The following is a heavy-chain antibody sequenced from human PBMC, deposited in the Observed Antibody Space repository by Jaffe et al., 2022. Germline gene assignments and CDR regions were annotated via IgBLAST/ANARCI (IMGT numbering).Heavy chain of an antibody. D-gene: IGHD2-2*03. CDR3: ARCGYCSSTSCYPYYYYYYYMDV. CDR2: INHSGST. J-gene: IGHJ6*03. Sequence: QVQLQQWGAGLLKPSETLSLTCAVYGGSFSGYYWSWIRQPPGKGLEWIGEINHSGSTNYNPSLKSRVTISVDTSKNQFSLKLSSVTAADTAVYYCARCGYCSSTSCYPYYYYYYYMDVWGKGTTVTVSS. CDR1: GGSFSGYY. V-gene: IGHV4-34*01.